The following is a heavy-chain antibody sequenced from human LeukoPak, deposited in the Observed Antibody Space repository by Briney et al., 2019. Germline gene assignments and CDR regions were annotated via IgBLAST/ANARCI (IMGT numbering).Heavy chain of an antibody. CDR3: VRQDGYNRYYYYYMDV. D-gene: IGHD5-24*01. Sequence: SETLSLTCTVSGGSIRSSTYYWGWIRQPPGKGLEWIGSIYYSGATNYNPSLKSRVTISVDTSKNQFSLKLSSVTAADTAVFYCVRQDGYNRYYYYYMDVWGEGTTVTVSS. J-gene: IGHJ6*03. CDR2: IYYSGAT. V-gene: IGHV4-39*01. CDR1: GGSIRSSTYY.